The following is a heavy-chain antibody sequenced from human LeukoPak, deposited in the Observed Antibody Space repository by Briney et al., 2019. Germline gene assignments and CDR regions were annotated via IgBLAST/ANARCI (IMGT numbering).Heavy chain of an antibody. J-gene: IGHJ3*02. CDR1: GVSISSGSNY. CDR3: ARSDGYGLVGI. D-gene: IGHD3-10*01. V-gene: IGHV4-39*07. CDR2: IYSSGST. Sequence: PSETLSLTCRVSGVSISSGSNYWGWIREPPGKTLEWIGSIYSSGSTYYNSSLKSRVIILIDTAKNHFSLNLSSVTAADTAVYYCARSDGYGLVGIWGQGTMVTVSS.